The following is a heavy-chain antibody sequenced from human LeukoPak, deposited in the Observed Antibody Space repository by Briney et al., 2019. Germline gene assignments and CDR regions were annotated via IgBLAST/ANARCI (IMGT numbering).Heavy chain of an antibody. CDR1: GFTFSSYA. Sequence: PGRSLRLSCAASGFTFSSYAMHWVRQAPGKGLEWVAVISYDGSNKYYADSVKGRFTISRDNSKNTLYLQMNSLRAEDTAVYYCARFPRDPWRFDYWGQGTLVSVSS. CDR2: ISYDGSNK. CDR3: ARFPRDPWRFDY. V-gene: IGHV3-30-3*01. J-gene: IGHJ4*02. D-gene: IGHD5-12*01.